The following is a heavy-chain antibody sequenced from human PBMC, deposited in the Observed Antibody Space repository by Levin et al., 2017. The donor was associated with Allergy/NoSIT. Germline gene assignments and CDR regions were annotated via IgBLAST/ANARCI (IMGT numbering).Heavy chain of an antibody. CDR3: ASHLFITMVRGVITPPYMDV. Sequence: GGSLRLSCAASGFTVSSNYMSWVRQAPGKGLEWVSVIYSGGSTYYADSVKGRFTISRDNSKNTLYLQMNSLRAEDTAVYYCASHLFITMVRGVITPPYMDVWGKGTTVTVSS. CDR2: IYSGGST. J-gene: IGHJ6*03. CDR1: GFTVSSNY. D-gene: IGHD3-10*01. V-gene: IGHV3-66*02.